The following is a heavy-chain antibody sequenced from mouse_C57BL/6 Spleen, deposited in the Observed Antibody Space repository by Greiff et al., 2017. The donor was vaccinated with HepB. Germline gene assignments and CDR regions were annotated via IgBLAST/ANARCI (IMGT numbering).Heavy chain of an antibody. CDR3: ARSRDKFAY. D-gene: IGHD3-1*01. CDR2: INPNNGGT. V-gene: IGHV1-26*01. CDR1: GYTFTDYY. J-gene: IGHJ3*01. Sequence: QLQQSGPELVKPGASVKISCKASGYTFTDYYMNWVKQSHGKSLEWIGDINPNNGGTSYNQKFKGKATLTVDKSSSTAYMELRSLTSEDSAVYYCARSRDKFAYWGQGTLVTVSA.